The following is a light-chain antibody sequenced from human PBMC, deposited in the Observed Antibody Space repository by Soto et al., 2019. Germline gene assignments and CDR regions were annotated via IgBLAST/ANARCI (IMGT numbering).Light chain of an antibody. V-gene: IGKV3-20*01. CDR3: EQYGNSPLT. CDR1: QSVSSNY. J-gene: IGKJ5*01. CDR2: GVP. Sequence: EIVLTQSPGTLSLSPGERATLSCRASQSVSSNYFAWYQQKPGQAPRLLIYGVPSRAAGIPDRFSGSGSGTDFTLTISRLEPEDFAVYYCEQYGNSPLTFGQGTRLEIK.